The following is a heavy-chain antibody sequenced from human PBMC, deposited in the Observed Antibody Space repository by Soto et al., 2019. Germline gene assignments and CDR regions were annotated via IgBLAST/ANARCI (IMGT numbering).Heavy chain of an antibody. V-gene: IGHV3-15*07. J-gene: IGHJ6*02. CDR1: GFTFNNAW. Sequence: EVQLVESGGGLVKPGGSLRLSCAASGFTFNNAWMNWVRQAPGKGLEWVGHIKSKTDGGTTDYAAPVKGRFIISRDDSKNTLYLKMNSLKPRVTAGYYGTTSNLALGGLLYRGGRGERNYDYYGMDVWGQGTTVTVSS. D-gene: IGHD3-10*01. CDR3: TTSNLALGGLLYRGGRGERNYDYYGMDV. CDR2: IKSKTDGGTT.